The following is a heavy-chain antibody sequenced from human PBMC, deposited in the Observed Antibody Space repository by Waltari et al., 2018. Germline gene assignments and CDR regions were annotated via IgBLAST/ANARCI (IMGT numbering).Heavy chain of an antibody. CDR2: IGMTYDGNS. CDR3: ARHDFWSDRNWFDP. CDR1: GASVTTTGSY. Sequence: QVHLQESGPGLVKSSETLSLTCSVSGASVTTTGSYWGWIRQPPGKGLEWIGSIGMTYDGNSNYNPSLASRVSISVEKSKNQVLLKLTSVTAADTAVYYCARHDFWSDRNWFDPWGQGTQVTVSS. D-gene: IGHD3-3*01. V-gene: IGHV4-39*01. J-gene: IGHJ5*02.